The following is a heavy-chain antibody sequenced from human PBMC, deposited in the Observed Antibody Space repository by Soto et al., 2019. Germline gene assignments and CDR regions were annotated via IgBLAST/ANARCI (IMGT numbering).Heavy chain of an antibody. CDR3: AKDISGMAKITLDY. CDR2: MSGSGGST. J-gene: IGHJ4*02. CDR1: GFTFSSYA. Sequence: PGGSLRLSCAASGFTFSSYAMSWVRQAPGKGLEWVSAMSGSGGSTYYADSVKGRVTISRDNSKNTLYLQMNSLRAEDTAVYYCAKDISGMAKITLDYWGQGTLVTVSS. D-gene: IGHD5-12*01. V-gene: IGHV3-23*01.